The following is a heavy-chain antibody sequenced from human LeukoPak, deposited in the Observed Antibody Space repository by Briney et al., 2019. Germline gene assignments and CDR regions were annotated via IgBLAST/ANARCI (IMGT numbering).Heavy chain of an antibody. CDR2: ISSSSSYI. Sequence: GGSLRLSCAASGFTFSSYSMNWVRQAPGKGLEWVSSISSSSSYIYYADSVKGRFTISRDNAKNSLYLQMNSLRAEDTAVYYCARGGGYSYGYDYWGQGTLVTVSS. D-gene: IGHD5-18*01. CDR1: GFTFSSYS. J-gene: IGHJ4*02. CDR3: ARGGGYSYGYDY. V-gene: IGHV3-21*01.